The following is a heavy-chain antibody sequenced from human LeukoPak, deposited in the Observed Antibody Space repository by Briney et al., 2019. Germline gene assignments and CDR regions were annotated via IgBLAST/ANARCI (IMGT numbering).Heavy chain of an antibody. D-gene: IGHD6-19*01. CDR1: GGSISSYP. CDR3: ARWDDSAWGFGN. V-gene: IGHV4-59*08. Sequence: SETLSLTCIVSGGSISSYPWNWIRQSPGKGLEWVGYISRSGTTSYNSPLKSRVTISVDTSKNQLSLKLTSVTAADTAVYYCARWDDSAWGFGNWGPGTLVTVSS. CDR2: ISRSGTT. J-gene: IGHJ4*02.